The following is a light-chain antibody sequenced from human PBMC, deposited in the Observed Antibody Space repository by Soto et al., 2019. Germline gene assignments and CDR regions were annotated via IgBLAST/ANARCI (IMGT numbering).Light chain of an antibody. CDR1: SSDVGGYNY. CDR2: EVS. CDR3: SSFAGNSNSV. J-gene: IGLJ1*01. V-gene: IGLV2-8*01. Sequence: QSALTQPPSASGSPGQSVTISCTGTSSDVGGYNYVSWYQQHPGKAPKLMIYEVSKRPSGVPDRFSGSKSGNTASPTVSGLQADDEADYYCSSFAGNSNSVFGTGTKVTVL.